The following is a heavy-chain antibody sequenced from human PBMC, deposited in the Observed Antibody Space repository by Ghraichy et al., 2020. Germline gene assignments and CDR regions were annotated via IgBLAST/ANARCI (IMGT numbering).Heavy chain of an antibody. Sequence: ASVKVSCKASGYTFTSYAMHWVRQAPGQRLEWMGWINAGNGNTKYSQKFQGRVTITRDTSASTAYMELSSLRSEDTAVYYCARGSSSWYNYYYGMDVWGQGTTVTVSS. D-gene: IGHD6-13*01. CDR1: GYTFTSYA. CDR2: INAGNGNT. J-gene: IGHJ6*02. CDR3: ARGSSSWYNYYYGMDV. V-gene: IGHV1-3*01.